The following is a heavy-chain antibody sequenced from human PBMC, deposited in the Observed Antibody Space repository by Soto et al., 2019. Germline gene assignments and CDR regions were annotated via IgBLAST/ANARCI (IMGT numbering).Heavy chain of an antibody. CDR3: ARHNYGSGSTYFDY. V-gene: IGHV4-34*01. D-gene: IGHD3-10*01. CDR2: INHSGST. CDR1: GGSFSYYY. Sequence: PSETLSLTCAVYGGSFSYYYWTWIRQPPGKGLEWIGEINHSGSTNYNPSLKSRVTVSVDTSKNQFSLKLSSVTAADTAVYYCARHNYGSGSTYFDYWGQGTLVTVSS. J-gene: IGHJ4*02.